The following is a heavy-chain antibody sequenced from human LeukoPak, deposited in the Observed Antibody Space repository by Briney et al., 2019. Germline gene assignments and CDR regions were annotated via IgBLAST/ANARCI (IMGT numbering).Heavy chain of an antibody. D-gene: IGHD6-19*01. Sequence: PGGSLRLSCAASGFTFSSYGMHWVRQAPGKGLEWVAFILYDGSNKYYADSVKGRFTISRDNSKNTLYLQVNSLRAEDTAVYYCAKDRIRGVTVAGTGDYWGQGTLVTVPS. CDR1: GFTFSSYG. CDR2: ILYDGSNK. V-gene: IGHV3-30*02. J-gene: IGHJ4*02. CDR3: AKDRIRGVTVAGTGDY.